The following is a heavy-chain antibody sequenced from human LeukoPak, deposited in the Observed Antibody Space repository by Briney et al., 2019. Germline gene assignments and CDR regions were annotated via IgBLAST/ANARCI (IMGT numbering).Heavy chain of an antibody. J-gene: IGHJ4*02. CDR1: GFTVSSSY. CDR2: IYYSGST. CDR3: ARARAKYSSVWYYFDY. V-gene: IGHV4-59*02. Sequence: GSLRLSCAASGFTVSSSYMSWVRQAPGKGLEWIGYIYYSGSTNYNPSLKSRVTISVDTSKNQFSLNLSSVTAADTAVYYCARARAKYSSVWYYFDYWGQGTLVTVSS. D-gene: IGHD6-19*01.